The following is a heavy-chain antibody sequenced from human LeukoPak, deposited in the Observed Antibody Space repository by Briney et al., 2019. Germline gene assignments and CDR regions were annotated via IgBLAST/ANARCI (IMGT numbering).Heavy chain of an antibody. J-gene: IGHJ6*03. CDR3: TRDGGAHCSGGSCYGIYYYYYMDV. CDR2: IRSKAYGGTT. Sequence: PGGSLRLSCTASGFTFGDYAMSWVRQAPGKGLEWVGFIRSKAYGGTTEYAASVKGRFTISRDDSKSIAYLQMNSLKTEDTAVYYCTRDGGAHCSGGSCYGIYYYYYMDVWGKGTTVTISS. V-gene: IGHV3-49*04. CDR1: GFTFGDYA. D-gene: IGHD2-15*01.